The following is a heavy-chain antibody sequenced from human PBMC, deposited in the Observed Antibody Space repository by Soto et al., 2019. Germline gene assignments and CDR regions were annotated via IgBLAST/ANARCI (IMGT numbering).Heavy chain of an antibody. V-gene: IGHV3-23*01. CDR2: ISGSGDRT. CDR3: VKDDGGNPSTEPH. J-gene: IGHJ4*02. D-gene: IGHD2-15*01. CDR1: GITISNYP. Sequence: EVQLLESGGGLVQPGGSLRLSCAASGITISNYPMSWVRQAPGKGLDWVSGISGSGDRTYYADSAKGRFTISKDFSKNSLSLQLDSLRAEDTAVYFCVKDDGGNPSTEPHWGQGTLVNVSS.